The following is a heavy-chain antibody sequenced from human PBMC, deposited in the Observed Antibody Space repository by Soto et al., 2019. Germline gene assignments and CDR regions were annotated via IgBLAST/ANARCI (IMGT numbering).Heavy chain of an antibody. D-gene: IGHD3-22*01. CDR1: GFTFSSYG. CDR3: ARVSYYYDSSGYYFSDGMDV. V-gene: IGHV3-33*01. CDR2: IWYDGSNK. J-gene: IGHJ6*02. Sequence: GGSLRLSCAASGFTFSSYGMHWVRQAPGKGLEWVAVIWYDGSNKYYADSVKGRFTISRDNSKKTLYLQMNSLRAEDTAVYYCARVSYYYDSSGYYFSDGMDVWGQGTTVTVSS.